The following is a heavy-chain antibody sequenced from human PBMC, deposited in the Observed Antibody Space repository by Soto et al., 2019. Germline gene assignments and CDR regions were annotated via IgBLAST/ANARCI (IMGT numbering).Heavy chain of an antibody. D-gene: IGHD2-15*01. Sequence: QITLKESGPTLVKPTQTLTLTCTFSGFSLSTSGVGVAWIRQPPGKALEWLALIYWDDDKRYRPSLESRLTITKEHSKNPVVLTMTNMDSVDTATYYCAYLPCSGGSCYWFSFSGMDVWGQGTTVTVSS. CDR3: AYLPCSGGSCYWFSFSGMDV. CDR2: IYWDDDK. V-gene: IGHV2-5*02. J-gene: IGHJ6*02. CDR1: GFSLSTSGVG.